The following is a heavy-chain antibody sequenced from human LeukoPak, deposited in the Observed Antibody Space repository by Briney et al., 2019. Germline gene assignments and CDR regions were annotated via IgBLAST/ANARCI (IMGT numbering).Heavy chain of an antibody. V-gene: IGHV3-53*01. CDR2: IYSGGST. CDR1: GFTVSSNY. J-gene: IGHJ4*02. D-gene: IGHD4-17*01. CDR3: ARDLRGDYGEFDY. Sequence: GGSLRLSCAASGFTVSSNYMSWDRQAPGKGLEWVSVIYSGGSTYYADSVKGRFTISRDNSKNTLYLQMNSLRAEDTAVYYCARDLRGDYGEFDYWGQGTLVTVSS.